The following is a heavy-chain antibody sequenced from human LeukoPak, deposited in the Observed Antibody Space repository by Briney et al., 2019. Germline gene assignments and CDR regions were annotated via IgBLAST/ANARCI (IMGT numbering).Heavy chain of an antibody. CDR1: GFTFSSYW. CDR3: ARLWGDATIFDL. CDR2: IKQDGSEK. J-gene: IGHJ4*02. D-gene: IGHD5-12*01. Sequence: PGGSLRLSCAASGFTFSSYWMSWVRQAPGKGLEWVANIKQDGSEKYYVDSVKGRFTISRDNAKNSLYLQTYSLRAEDTAIYYCARLWGDATIFDLWGQGTLVTVSS. V-gene: IGHV3-7*01.